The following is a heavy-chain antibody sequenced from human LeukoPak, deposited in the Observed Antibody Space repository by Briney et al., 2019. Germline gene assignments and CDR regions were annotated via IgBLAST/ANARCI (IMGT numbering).Heavy chain of an antibody. CDR1: GFTVSSYA. V-gene: IGHV3-23*01. J-gene: IGHJ3*01. CDR2: ISVSGGST. D-gene: IGHD2-2*01. Sequence: GGSLRLSFAASGFTVSSYAMSGVRQAPGKGLEWVSGISVSGGSTYYADSVKGRFTISRDNSKNTLYLQMNNLRAEDTALYYCAKYYSSTSCHGLLWGQGTMVTVSS. CDR3: AKYYSSTSCHGLL.